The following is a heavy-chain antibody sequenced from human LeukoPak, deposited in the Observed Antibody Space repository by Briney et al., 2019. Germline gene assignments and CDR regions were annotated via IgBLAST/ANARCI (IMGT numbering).Heavy chain of an antibody. D-gene: IGHD2-21*01. Sequence: GGSLRLSCAASGFTFSSYWMHRVRQAPGKGLVWVSRINSDGSSTSYADSVKGRFTIPRDNAKSTLYLQMNSLRAEDTAVYYCARDPRGDRWAFDYWGQGTLVTVSS. J-gene: IGHJ4*02. CDR3: ARDPRGDRWAFDY. CDR2: INSDGSST. CDR1: GFTFSSYW. V-gene: IGHV3-74*01.